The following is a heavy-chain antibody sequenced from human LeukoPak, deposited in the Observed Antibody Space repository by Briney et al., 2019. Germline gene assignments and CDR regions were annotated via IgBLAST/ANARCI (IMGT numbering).Heavy chain of an antibody. CDR2: IYYSGST. J-gene: IGHJ5*02. CDR3: ARVREDYGDYVPNWFDP. Sequence: PSETLSLTCTVSGGSISSYYWSWIRQPPGKGLEWIGYIYYSGSTNYNPSLKSRVTISVDTSKNQFSLKLSSVTAADTAVYYCARVREDYGDYVPNWFDPWGQGTLVTVSS. CDR1: GGSISSYY. D-gene: IGHD4-17*01. V-gene: IGHV4-59*01.